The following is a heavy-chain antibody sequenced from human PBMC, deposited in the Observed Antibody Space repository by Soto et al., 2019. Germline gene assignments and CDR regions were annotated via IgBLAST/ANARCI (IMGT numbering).Heavy chain of an antibody. CDR1: GASVSSDHYY. CDR2: IFDTETT. J-gene: IGHJ4*02. V-gene: IGHV4-30-4*08. CDR3: ARGSSGDYTD. Sequence: QVQLQESGPGLVKPSQTLSLTCTVSGASVSSDHYYWTWIRQPPGKGLEWIGYIFDTETTYYNPSLKGRVSISGDTSNNQFSLKLTSVTVADTAVYFCARGSSGDYTDWGQGTLVIVSS. D-gene: IGHD2-21*02.